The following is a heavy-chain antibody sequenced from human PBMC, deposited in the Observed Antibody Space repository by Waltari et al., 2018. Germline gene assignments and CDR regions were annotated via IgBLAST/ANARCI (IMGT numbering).Heavy chain of an antibody. CDR1: GGTFSSYA. CDR3: AGHYGSGSYYPRGDYYYMDV. Sequence: QVQLVQSGAEVKKPGSSVKVSCKASGGTFSSYAISWVRQAPGQGLEWMGGIIPICGTANYAQKFQGRVTMTADESTSTAYMELSSLRSEDTAVYYCAGHYGSGSYYPRGDYYYMDVWGKGTTVTVSS. J-gene: IGHJ6*03. V-gene: IGHV1-69*12. D-gene: IGHD3-10*01. CDR2: IIPICGTA.